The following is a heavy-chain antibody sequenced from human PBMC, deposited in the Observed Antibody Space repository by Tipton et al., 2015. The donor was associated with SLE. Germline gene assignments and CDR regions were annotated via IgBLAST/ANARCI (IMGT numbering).Heavy chain of an antibody. V-gene: IGHV3-30-3*01. CDR2: ISYDGSNK. CDR1: GFTFSSYA. J-gene: IGHJ4*02. D-gene: IGHD2-8*01. CDR3: ARDSGYCTNGVCSLGY. Sequence: RSLRLSCAASGFTFSSYAMHWVRQAPGKGLEWVAVISYDGSNKYYADSVKGRFTISRDNSKNTLYLQMNSLRAEDTAVYYCARDSGYCTNGVCSLGYWGQGTLVTVSS.